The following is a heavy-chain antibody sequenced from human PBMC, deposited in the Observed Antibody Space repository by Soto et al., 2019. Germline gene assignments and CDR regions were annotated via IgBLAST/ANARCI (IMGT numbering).Heavy chain of an antibody. Sequence: QVQLVESGGGVVQPGRSLRLSCAASGFTFSSYGMHWVRQAPGKGLEWVAVIWYDGSNKYYADSVKGRFTSSRDNSKNTLYLQMNSLRAEDTAVYYCARWYYYDSSGLLDYWGQGTLVTVSS. CDR1: GFTFSSYG. D-gene: IGHD3-22*01. CDR2: IWYDGSNK. CDR3: ARWYYYDSSGLLDY. J-gene: IGHJ4*02. V-gene: IGHV3-33*01.